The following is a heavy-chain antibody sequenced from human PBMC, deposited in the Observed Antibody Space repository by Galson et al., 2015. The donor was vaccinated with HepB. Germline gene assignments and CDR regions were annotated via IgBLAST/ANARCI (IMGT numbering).Heavy chain of an antibody. CDR3: ARDEGAIEPLIGYCSGGSCYSGFDP. CDR1: GGTFSSYA. V-gene: IGHV1-69*13. CDR2: IIPIFGTA. Sequence: SVKVSCKASGGTFSSYAISWVRQAPGQGLEWMGGIIPIFGTANYAQKFQGRVTITADESTSTAYMELRSLRSDDTAVYYCARDEGAIEPLIGYCSGGSCYSGFDPRGQGTLVTVSS. D-gene: IGHD2-15*01. J-gene: IGHJ5*02.